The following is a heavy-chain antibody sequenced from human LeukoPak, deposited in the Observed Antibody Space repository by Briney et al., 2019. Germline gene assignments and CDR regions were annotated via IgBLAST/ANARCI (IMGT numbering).Heavy chain of an antibody. J-gene: IGHJ4*02. D-gene: IGHD5-18*01. CDR2: ISCSGSSK. CDR1: GFTFSSYA. Sequence: GGSLRLSCAASGFTFSSYAMNWVRQAPGKGLEWVSAISCSGSSKYYADSVKGRFTICRDNSKNTLYLQMNSLRAEHTAVYYGARLMVDTAMVIFDYWGQGTLVPVSS. CDR3: ARLMVDTAMVIFDY. V-gene: IGHV3-23*01.